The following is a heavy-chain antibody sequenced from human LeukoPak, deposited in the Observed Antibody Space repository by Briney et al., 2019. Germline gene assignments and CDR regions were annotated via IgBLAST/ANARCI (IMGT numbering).Heavy chain of an antibody. J-gene: IGHJ6*03. D-gene: IGHD3-10*01. Sequence: GGSLRLSCAASGFTFSSYAMSWVRQAPGKGLEWVSAISGSGGSTYYADSVKGRFTISRDNSKNTLYLQMNSLRAEDTAVYYCASQFYYGSGAAYFMDVWGKGTTVTVSS. CDR1: GFTFSSYA. CDR3: ASQFYYGSGAAYFMDV. V-gene: IGHV3-23*01. CDR2: ISGSGGST.